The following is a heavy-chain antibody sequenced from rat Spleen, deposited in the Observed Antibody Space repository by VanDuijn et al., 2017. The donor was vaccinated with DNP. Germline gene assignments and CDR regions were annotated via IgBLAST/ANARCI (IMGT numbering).Heavy chain of an antibody. D-gene: IGHD1-12*02. CDR3: AGYYYDGSYYYGNFDY. Sequence: EVQLVESGGGLVQPGRSMKLSCAASGFSFSSFAMAWVRQAPTKGLEWVASISFDGVNTYYQDSVKGRFTISRDNAKSTLYLQMDSLRSEDTATYYCAGYYYDGSYYYGNFDYWGQGVMVTVSS. J-gene: IGHJ2*01. V-gene: IGHV5-25*01. CDR2: ISFDGVNT. CDR1: GFSFSSFA.